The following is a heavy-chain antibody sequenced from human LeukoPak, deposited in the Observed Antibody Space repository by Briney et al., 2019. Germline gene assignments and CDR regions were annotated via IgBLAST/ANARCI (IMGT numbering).Heavy chain of an antibody. Sequence: PGGSLRLSCSASGFTFSDYDMNWVRQAPGKGLEWVSSINYLSSHVYYGDSVKGRFSISRDNAKNSLYLQMNSLGAEDTAIYYCGRAFPPLRTSSAGDLWGQGILVTVSS. D-gene: IGHD3-16*01. CDR1: GFTFSDYD. CDR2: INYLSSHV. V-gene: IGHV3-21*01. J-gene: IGHJ4*02. CDR3: GRAFPPLRTSSAGDL.